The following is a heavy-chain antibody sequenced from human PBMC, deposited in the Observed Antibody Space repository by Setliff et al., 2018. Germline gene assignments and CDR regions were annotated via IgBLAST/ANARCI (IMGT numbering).Heavy chain of an antibody. D-gene: IGHD6-13*01. Sequence: GESLKISCKGSGYSFTSYWIGWVRQMPGKGLEWMGIIYPGDPDTRYSPSFQGQVTISADKSISTAYLQWSSLKASDTAMYYCARQARYSSSWYMGGYFDYWGQGTLVTSPQ. V-gene: IGHV5-51*01. J-gene: IGHJ4*02. CDR2: IYPGDPDT. CDR1: GYSFTSYW. CDR3: ARQARYSSSWYMGGYFDY.